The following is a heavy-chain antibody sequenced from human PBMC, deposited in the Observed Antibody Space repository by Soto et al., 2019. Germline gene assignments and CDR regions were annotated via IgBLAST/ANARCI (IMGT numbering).Heavy chain of an antibody. Sequence: SETLSLTCTVSGGSISSYYWSWIRQPPGKGLEWIGYIYYSGSTNYNPSLKSRVTISVDTSKTQFSLKLSSVTAADTAVYYCARRRSNYYMDVWGKGTTVTVSS. J-gene: IGHJ6*03. CDR2: IYYSGST. CDR3: ARRRSNYYMDV. CDR1: GGSISSYY. V-gene: IGHV4-59*08.